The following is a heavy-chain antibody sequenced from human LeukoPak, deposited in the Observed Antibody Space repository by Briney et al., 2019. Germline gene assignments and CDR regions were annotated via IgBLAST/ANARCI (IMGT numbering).Heavy chain of an antibody. J-gene: IGHJ6*03. V-gene: IGHV3-23*01. D-gene: IGHD3-10*01. CDR2: ISGSGGST. CDR1: GFTFSSYA. CDR3: AKTAARAYGSYHYYMDV. Sequence: GGSLRLSCAASGFTFSSYAMSWVRQAPGKGLEWVSAISGSGGSTYYADSVKGRFTISRDNSKNTLYLQMYSLRAEDTAVYYCAKTAARAYGSYHYYMDVWGKGTTVTVSS.